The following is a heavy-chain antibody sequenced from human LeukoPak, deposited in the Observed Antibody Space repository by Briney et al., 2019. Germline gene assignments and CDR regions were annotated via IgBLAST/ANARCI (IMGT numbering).Heavy chain of an antibody. D-gene: IGHD3-22*01. CDR2: ISYDGSDK. V-gene: IGHV3-30*18. CDR3: AKGPDSSGYYSLDY. J-gene: IGHJ4*02. CDR1: GFTFSDYG. Sequence: PGGSLRLSCAASGFTFSDYGMHWVRQAPGKGLEWVAIISYDGSDKYYADSVKGRFTISRDNSKNTLYLQMNSLRAEDTAVYYCAKGPDSSGYYSLDYWGQGTLVTVSS.